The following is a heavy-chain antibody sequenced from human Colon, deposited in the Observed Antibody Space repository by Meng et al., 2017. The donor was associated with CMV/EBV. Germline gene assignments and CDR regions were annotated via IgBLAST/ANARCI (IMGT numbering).Heavy chain of an antibody. J-gene: IGHJ6*02. CDR2: TVYGGST. Sequence: GSLRLSCAASGFTFSDYYMAWIRQAPGKGLEWIGQTVYGGSTNYNPSLKSRVTISVDTSKNQFSLKLSSVTAADTAVYYCARGGSSFGVVRIYYYGMDVWGQGTTVTVSS. CDR1: GFTFSDYY. D-gene: IGHD3-3*01. V-gene: IGHV4-59*01. CDR3: ARGGSSFGVVRIYYYGMDV.